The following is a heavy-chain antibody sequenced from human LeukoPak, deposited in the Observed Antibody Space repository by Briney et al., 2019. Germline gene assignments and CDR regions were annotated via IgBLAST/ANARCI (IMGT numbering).Heavy chain of an antibody. V-gene: IGHV3-30*04. CDR3: ARDRSGYYDSSGYPDY. CDR2: ISYDGSNK. D-gene: IGHD3-22*01. J-gene: IGHJ4*02. Sequence: GGSLRLSCAASGFTFSSYAMHWVRQAPGQGLELVAVISYDGSNKYYADSVKGRFTISRDNSKNTLYLEMNSLRAEDTAVYSCARDRSGYYDSSGYPDYWGEGTLVTVSS. CDR1: GFTFSSYA.